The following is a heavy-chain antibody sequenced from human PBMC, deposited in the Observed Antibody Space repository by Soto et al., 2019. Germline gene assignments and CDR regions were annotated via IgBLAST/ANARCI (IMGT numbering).Heavy chain of an antibody. Sequence: PGGSLRLSCAASGFTFSSYAMSWVRQAPGKGLEWVSAISGSGGSTYYSDSVKGRFTISRDNSKNTLYLQMNSLRAEDTAVYYCAKTGIDAADYYYGMDVWGQGTTVTVYS. CDR2: ISGSGGST. D-gene: IGHD6-13*01. CDR3: AKTGIDAADYYYGMDV. J-gene: IGHJ6*02. CDR1: GFTFSSYA. V-gene: IGHV3-23*01.